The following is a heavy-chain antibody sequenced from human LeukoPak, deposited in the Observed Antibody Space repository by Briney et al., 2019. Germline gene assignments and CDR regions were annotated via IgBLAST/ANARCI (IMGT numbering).Heavy chain of an antibody. J-gene: IGHJ6*03. Sequence: PSETLSLTCTVSGGSISSYYWSWIRQPAGKGLEWIGRIYTSGSTNYNPSLKSRVTMSVDTSKNQFSLKLSSVTAADTAVYYCARDSAPVRGYYYYYMDVWGKGTTVTISS. V-gene: IGHV4-4*07. CDR3: ARDSAPVRGYYYYYMDV. CDR1: GGSISSYY. CDR2: IYTSGST. D-gene: IGHD3-10*01.